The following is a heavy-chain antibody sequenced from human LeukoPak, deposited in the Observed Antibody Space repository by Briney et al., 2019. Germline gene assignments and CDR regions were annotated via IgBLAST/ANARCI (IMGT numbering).Heavy chain of an antibody. Sequence: SETLSLTCAVYGGSFSNYYWNWIRQPPGRGLEWIGEINHSGGANYNPSLKSRVAISVDTSNNQVSLKLRTVTAADTAVYYCARDLEVVAATGYFDYWGQGTLVTVSS. CDR2: INHSGGA. CDR3: ARDLEVVAATGYFDY. D-gene: IGHD2-15*01. CDR1: GGSFSNYY. J-gene: IGHJ4*02. V-gene: IGHV4-34*01.